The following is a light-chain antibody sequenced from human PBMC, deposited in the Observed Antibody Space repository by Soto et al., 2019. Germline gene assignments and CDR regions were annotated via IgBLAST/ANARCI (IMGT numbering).Light chain of an antibody. CDR1: QSVSSSY. Sequence: EIVLRQSTGTMTLSPGESSTHSCRASQSVSSSYLAWYQQKPGQAPRLLIYDASNSATGIPARFSGSGSGTDFILTISSLEPEDFAAYYCQHRSSWLGAFGPGTKVDIK. V-gene: IGKV3D-20*02. CDR2: DAS. J-gene: IGKJ3*01. CDR3: QHRSSWLGA.